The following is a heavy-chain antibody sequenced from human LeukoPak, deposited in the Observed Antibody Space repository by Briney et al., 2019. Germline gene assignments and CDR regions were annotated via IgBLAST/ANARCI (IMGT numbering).Heavy chain of an antibody. CDR3: ARSSAYPDLNWFDP. Sequence: GASVKVSCKASGYTFTNYDISWVRQAPGQGLEWMGWISAYNGNTNYAQKLQGRVTMTTDTSTSTAYMELRSLRSDDTAVYYCARSSAYPDLNWFDPWGQGTLVTVSS. V-gene: IGHV1-18*01. CDR2: ISAYNGNT. CDR1: GYTFTNYD. J-gene: IGHJ5*02. D-gene: IGHD3-16*01.